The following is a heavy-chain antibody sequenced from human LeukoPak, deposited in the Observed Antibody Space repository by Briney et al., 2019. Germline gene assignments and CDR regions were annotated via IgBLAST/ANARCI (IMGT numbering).Heavy chain of an antibody. Sequence: GGSLRLSCAASGFTFSSYAMHWVRQAPGKGLEWVAVISYDGSNKYYADSVKGRFTISRDNSKNTLYLQMNSLRAEDTAVYYCAREGYHLFDYWGQGTLVTVSS. V-gene: IGHV3-30-3*01. J-gene: IGHJ4*02. CDR3: AREGYHLFDY. D-gene: IGHD2-2*01. CDR1: GFTFSSYA. CDR2: ISYDGSNK.